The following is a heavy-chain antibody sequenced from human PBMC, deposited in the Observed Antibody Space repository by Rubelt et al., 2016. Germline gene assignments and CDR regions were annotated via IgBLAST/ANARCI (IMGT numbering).Heavy chain of an antibody. CDR3: ASADYDFWSGSDRNWFDP. Sequence: QVQLQESGPGLVKPSETLSLTCTVSGYSISSGYYWGWIRQPPGKGLEWIGEINHSGSTNYNPSLKSRVTISVDTSKNQFSLKLSSVTAADTAVYYCASADYDFWSGSDRNWFDPWGQGTLVTVSS. CDR2: INHSGST. J-gene: IGHJ5*02. D-gene: IGHD3-3*01. CDR1: GYSISSGYY. V-gene: IGHV4-38-2*02.